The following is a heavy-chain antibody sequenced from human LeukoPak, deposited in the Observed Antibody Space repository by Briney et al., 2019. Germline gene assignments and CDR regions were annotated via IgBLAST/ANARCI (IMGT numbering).Heavy chain of an antibody. V-gene: IGHV3-23*01. Sequence: GGSLRLSCAASGFTFSSYAMSWVRQAPGKGLEWVSAISGSDGSTYYADSVKGRFTISRDNAKNSLYLQMNSLRAEDTAVYYCARVLEWLVIDYWGQGTLVTVSS. CDR2: ISGSDGST. D-gene: IGHD6-19*01. J-gene: IGHJ4*02. CDR3: ARVLEWLVIDY. CDR1: GFTFSSYA.